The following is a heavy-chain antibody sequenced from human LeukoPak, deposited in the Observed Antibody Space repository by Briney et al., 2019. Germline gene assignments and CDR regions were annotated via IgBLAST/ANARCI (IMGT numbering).Heavy chain of an antibody. J-gene: IGHJ6*03. CDR2: IKQDGSEK. Sequence: PGGSLRLSCAASGFTFSSYAMSWVRQAPGKGLEWVANIKQDGSEKYYVNSVKGRFTISRDNAKNSLYLQMNSLRAEDTAVYYCAREATVVTPVYYYYYMDVWGKGTTVTVSS. D-gene: IGHD4-23*01. V-gene: IGHV3-7*01. CDR3: AREATVVTPVYYYYYMDV. CDR1: GFTFSSYA.